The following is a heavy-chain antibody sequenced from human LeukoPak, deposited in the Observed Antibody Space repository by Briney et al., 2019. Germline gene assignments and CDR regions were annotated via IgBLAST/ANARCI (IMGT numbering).Heavy chain of an antibody. D-gene: IGHD1-26*01. Sequence: GGSLRLSCVVSGFTFSSYWMSWVRQAPGKGLEWVANIKQDGSEKYYVDSVKGRFTMSRDNAKNSLYLQMNSLRAEDTAVYYGARVQWELRGVGSYFEYWGQGALVTVSS. CDR2: IKQDGSEK. CDR3: ARVQWELRGVGSYFEY. V-gene: IGHV3-7*01. J-gene: IGHJ4*02. CDR1: GFTFSSYW.